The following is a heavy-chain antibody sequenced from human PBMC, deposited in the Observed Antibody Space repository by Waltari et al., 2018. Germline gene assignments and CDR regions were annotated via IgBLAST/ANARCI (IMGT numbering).Heavy chain of an antibody. CDR3: ARDGLGGYLDS. J-gene: IGHJ4*01. CDR1: GSTFSWFW. CDR2: INEDGSQR. D-gene: IGHD3-16*01. Sequence: EVHLVESGGVLVQPGEYLRISCPAPGSTFSWFWMSWVRQAPGKGLEWVTNINEDGSQRYYIDSVKGRFAISRDNAKNSLFLEMNSLRAEDTAVYYCARDGLGGYLDSWGQGTLVTVSP. V-gene: IGHV3-7*01.